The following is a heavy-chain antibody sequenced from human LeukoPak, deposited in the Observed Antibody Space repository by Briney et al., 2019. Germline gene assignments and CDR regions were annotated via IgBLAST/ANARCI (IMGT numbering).Heavy chain of an antibody. V-gene: IGHV3-64D*06. CDR1: GFTFSSYA. CDR3: VKDGNWGPNFDY. CDR2: ISSNGGST. Sequence: PGGSLRLSCAASGFTFSSYAMSWVRQAPGKGLEYVSAISSNGGSTYYADSVKGRFTISRDNSKNTLYLQMNSLRAEDTAVYYCVKDGNWGPNFDYWGQGTLVTVSS. J-gene: IGHJ4*02. D-gene: IGHD7-27*01.